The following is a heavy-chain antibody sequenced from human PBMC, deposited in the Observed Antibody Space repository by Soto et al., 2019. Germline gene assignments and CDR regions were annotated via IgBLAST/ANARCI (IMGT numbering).Heavy chain of an antibody. Sequence: PSETLSLTCTASGVSISSYYWSWIRQPPGKGLEWIGYIYYSGSTNYNPSLKSRVTISVDTSKNQFSLKLSSVTAADTAVYYCARAGEDNWNYDYYRMDVWGPGTTVTRLL. J-gene: IGHJ6*02. D-gene: IGHD1-20*01. V-gene: IGHV4-59*01. CDR1: GVSISSYY. CDR3: ARAGEDNWNYDYYRMDV. CDR2: IYYSGST.